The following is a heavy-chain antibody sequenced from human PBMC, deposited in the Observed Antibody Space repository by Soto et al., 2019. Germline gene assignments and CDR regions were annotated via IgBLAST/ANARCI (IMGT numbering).Heavy chain of an antibody. Sequence: QVQLVQSGAEVKEPGASVKLSCKASGYTFTYYHIHWVRQAPGQGLEWMGWINPNSGGTNYAQKFQGRVTMTRDTSISTAYMDLTSLRYDDTAVYYCARNFAPAEQNLNDAYNCFDPWGQGTLVTVSS. CDR3: ARNFAPAEQNLNDAYNCFDP. CDR2: INPNSGGT. V-gene: IGHV1-2*02. D-gene: IGHD1-1*01. CDR1: GYTFTYYH. J-gene: IGHJ5*02.